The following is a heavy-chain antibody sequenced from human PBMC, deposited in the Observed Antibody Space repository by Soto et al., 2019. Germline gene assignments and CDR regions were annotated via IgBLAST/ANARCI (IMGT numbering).Heavy chain of an antibody. CDR3: ARDLVVVVAATDDY. CDR2: ISSSSSYI. CDR1: GFTFSSYS. Sequence: PGGSLRLSCAASGFTFSSYSMNWVRQAPGKGLEWVSSISSSSSYIYYADSVKGRFTISRDNAKNSLYLQMNSLRAEDTAVYYCARDLVVVVAATDDYWGQGTLVTVSS. D-gene: IGHD2-15*01. J-gene: IGHJ4*02. V-gene: IGHV3-21*01.